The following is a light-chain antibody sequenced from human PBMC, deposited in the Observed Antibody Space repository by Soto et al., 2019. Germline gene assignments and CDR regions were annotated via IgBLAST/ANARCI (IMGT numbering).Light chain of an antibody. CDR2: AAS. CDR3: QQATISQLT. Sequence: DIQMTQSPSSVSASVGDRVTITCRASQGISGWLAWYQQKPGKAPKLLIYAASTLRSGVSSRFSGGASGTDFTLTINSLQPEDFATYYCQQATISQLTFGGGTKVEIK. J-gene: IGKJ4*01. V-gene: IGKV1-12*01. CDR1: QGISGW.